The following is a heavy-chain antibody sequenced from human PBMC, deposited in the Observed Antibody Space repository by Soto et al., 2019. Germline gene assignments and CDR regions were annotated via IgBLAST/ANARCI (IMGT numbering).Heavy chain of an antibody. J-gene: IGHJ5*02. CDR1: VYTFTSYD. Sequence: GASVTVSCKASVYTFTSYDINWVRQAPGQGLEWMGWMNPNSGNTGYAQKFQGRVTMTRNTSISTAYMELSSLRSEDTAVYYCARGLVVVAATPNWFDPWGQGTLVTVSS. D-gene: IGHD2-15*01. V-gene: IGHV1-8*01. CDR3: ARGLVVVAATPNWFDP. CDR2: MNPNSGNT.